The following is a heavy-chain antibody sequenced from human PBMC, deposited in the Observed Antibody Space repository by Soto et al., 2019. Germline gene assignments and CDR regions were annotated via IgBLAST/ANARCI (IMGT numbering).Heavy chain of an antibody. Sequence: QVQLVQSGAEVKKPGASVKVSCKASGYTFTTYYMHWVRQAPGQGLEWMGVINPTDGTTTYAQKVQGRVTMTMDTSSSTVYMELSSLRSEDTAVDYCARARGWFDPWGQGTLVTVSS. J-gene: IGHJ5*02. CDR1: GYTFTTYY. CDR3: ARARGWFDP. D-gene: IGHD3-10*01. CDR2: INPTDGTT. V-gene: IGHV1-46*01.